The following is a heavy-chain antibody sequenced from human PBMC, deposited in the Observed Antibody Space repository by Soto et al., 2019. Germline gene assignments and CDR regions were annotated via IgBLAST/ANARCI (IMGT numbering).Heavy chain of an antibody. D-gene: IGHD3-10*01. J-gene: IGHJ6*02. V-gene: IGHV1-2*02. CDR2: INTKFGDT. Sequence: QVQLVQSGAEVKEPGDSVRVSCESSGYTFTAYYIHWVRQAPGQGLEWMGWINTKFGDTTYAQDFLGRVFMPRGMSTSTVYMELSRLTSGETAIYCCARNLDYYYGPGSGNGHGFWGQGTTVTVFS. CDR1: GYTFTAYY. CDR3: ARNLDYYYGPGSGNGHGF.